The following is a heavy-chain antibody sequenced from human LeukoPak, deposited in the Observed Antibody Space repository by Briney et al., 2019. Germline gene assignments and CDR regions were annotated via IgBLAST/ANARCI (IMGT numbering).Heavy chain of an antibody. CDR2: VTLSGRGFT. CDR1: GDSVSTHY. D-gene: IGHD3-9*01. J-gene: IGHJ5*02. Sequence: PSETLSLTCSVSGDSVSTHYWSWIRQPAGKGLEWIARVTLSGRGFTDYNPSLKSRVTISVDTSKNQFSLKLSSVTAADTAVYYCARVGANYDILTGYTSNWFDPWGQGTLVTVSS. CDR3: ARVGANYDILTGYTSNWFDP. V-gene: IGHV4-4*07.